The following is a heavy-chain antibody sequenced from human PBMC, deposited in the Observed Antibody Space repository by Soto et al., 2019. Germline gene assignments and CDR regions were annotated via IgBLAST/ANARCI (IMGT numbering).Heavy chain of an antibody. Sequence: VQLVESGGGLVQPGGSLRLSCAASGFTVSSNYMSWVRQAPGKGLEWVSVIYSGGSTYYADSVKGRFTISRDNSKNTLYLQMNSLRAEDTAVYYCARTLITFGGVIVPSAFDIWGQGTMVTVSS. CDR1: GFTVSSNY. D-gene: IGHD3-16*02. CDR2: IYSGGST. CDR3: ARTLITFGGVIVPSAFDI. V-gene: IGHV3-66*01. J-gene: IGHJ3*02.